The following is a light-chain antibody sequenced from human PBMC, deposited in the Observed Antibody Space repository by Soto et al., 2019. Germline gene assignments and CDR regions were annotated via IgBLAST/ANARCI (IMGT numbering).Light chain of an antibody. V-gene: IGLV6-57*04. CDR2: DNN. Sequence: NFMLTQPHSVSESPGKTVTISCTRSSGSIASNSVQWYQQRPGSAPTTVIYDNNQRPSGVPDRFSGSTDGSSNSASLTISGLQTEDEADYYCQSYDHITVLFGGGTQLTVL. CDR1: SGSIASNS. J-gene: IGLJ2*01. CDR3: QSYDHITVL.